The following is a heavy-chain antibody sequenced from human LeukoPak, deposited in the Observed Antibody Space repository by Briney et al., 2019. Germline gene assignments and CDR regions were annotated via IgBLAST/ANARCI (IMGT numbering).Heavy chain of an antibody. CDR2: INHSGST. D-gene: IGHD6-19*01. CDR1: GGAFSGYY. Sequence: SETLSLTCAGYGGAFSGYYWSWIPQPPGKGLEGIGGINHSGSTNYNPSLKSRVTISVDTSKNQFSLKLSSVTAADTAVYYCARGGGSGWYHYYYGMDVWGKGTTVTVSS. CDR3: ARGGGSGWYHYYYGMDV. V-gene: IGHV4-34*01. J-gene: IGHJ6*04.